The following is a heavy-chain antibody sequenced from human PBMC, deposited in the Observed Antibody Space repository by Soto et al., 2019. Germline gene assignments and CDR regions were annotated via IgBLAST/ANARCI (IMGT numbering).Heavy chain of an antibody. CDR3: PHCLSCHNGLCYTSPAFDV. V-gene: IGHV2-5*02. CDR1: GFSLTTYGLG. J-gene: IGHJ3*01. D-gene: IGHD2-8*01. CDR2: IYWDGDD. Sequence: QITLKESGPTLVEPKQTLTLTCTFSGFSLTTYGLGVGWIRQGPGKPLEWLAVIYWDGDDRYRPSLRSRLTTTKDASRNQVVLTMINMDPVDTATYYCPHCLSCHNGLCYTSPAFDVWGQGTKVTVSS.